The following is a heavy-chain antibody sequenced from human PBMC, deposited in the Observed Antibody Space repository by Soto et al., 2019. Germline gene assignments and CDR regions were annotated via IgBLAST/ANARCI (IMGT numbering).Heavy chain of an antibody. Sequence: GGSLRLSCAASGFTFSSYGMHWVRQAPGKGLEWVAVISYDGSNKYYADSVKGRFTISRDNSKNTLYLQMNSLRAEDTAVYYCAKGPDCGGDCYLDYWGQGTLVTVSS. D-gene: IGHD2-21*02. CDR2: ISYDGSNK. CDR3: AKGPDCGGDCYLDY. CDR1: GFTFSSYG. V-gene: IGHV3-30*18. J-gene: IGHJ4*02.